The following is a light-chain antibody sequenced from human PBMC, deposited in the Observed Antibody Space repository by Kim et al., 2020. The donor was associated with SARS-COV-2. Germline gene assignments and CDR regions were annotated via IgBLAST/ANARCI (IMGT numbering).Light chain of an antibody. CDR3: QAWDSSTSYV. J-gene: IGLJ1*01. CDR1: KLGDKY. Sequence: SYELTQPPSVSVSPGQTASITYSGDKLGDKYSCWYQQKSGQSPVLVIYQDTKRPSGIPERFSGSNSGNTATLTISETQAMDEADYYCQAWDSSTSYVFGT. CDR2: QDT. V-gene: IGLV3-1*01.